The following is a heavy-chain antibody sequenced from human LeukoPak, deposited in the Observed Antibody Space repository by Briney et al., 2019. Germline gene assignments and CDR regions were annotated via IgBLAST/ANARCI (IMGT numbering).Heavy chain of an antibody. CDR3: ARGRRTMVRGVSVYFDY. D-gene: IGHD3-10*01. Sequence: GGSLRLSCAASGFTFSSYWMSWVRQAPGKGLEWVANIKQDGSEKYYVDSVKGRFTISRDNAQNSLYLQMNSLRAEDTAVYYCARGRRTMVRGVSVYFDYWGQGTLVTVSS. CDR1: GFTFSSYW. J-gene: IGHJ4*02. V-gene: IGHV3-7*01. CDR2: IKQDGSEK.